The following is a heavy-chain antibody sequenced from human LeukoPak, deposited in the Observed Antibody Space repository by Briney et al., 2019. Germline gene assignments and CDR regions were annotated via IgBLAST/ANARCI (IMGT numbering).Heavy chain of an antibody. CDR2: INPNSGGT. Sequence: ASVKVSCKASGYTFTGYYMHWVRRAPGQGLEWMGWINPNSGGTNYAQKFQGWVTMTRDTSISTAYMELSRLRSDDTAVYYCARGKKQWLDQYYFDYWGQGTLVTVSS. J-gene: IGHJ4*02. V-gene: IGHV1-2*04. CDR3: ARGKKQWLDQYYFDY. CDR1: GYTFTGYY. D-gene: IGHD6-19*01.